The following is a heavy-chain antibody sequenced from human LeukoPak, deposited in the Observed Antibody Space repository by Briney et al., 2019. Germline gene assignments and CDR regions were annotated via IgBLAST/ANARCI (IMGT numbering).Heavy chain of an antibody. CDR1: GGSFSGYY. CDR3: ARGPRSNTYYYYFYIDV. V-gene: IGHV4-34*09. CDR2: IYDGGKT. Sequence: SETLSLTCAVYGGSFSGYYWSWIRQHPGKGLEWIGNIYDGGKTYDNPSLKSRITMSIDTSKNQFSLRLRSVTAADAAIYFCARGPRSNTYYYYFYIDVWGIGTTVTVSS. J-gene: IGHJ6*03.